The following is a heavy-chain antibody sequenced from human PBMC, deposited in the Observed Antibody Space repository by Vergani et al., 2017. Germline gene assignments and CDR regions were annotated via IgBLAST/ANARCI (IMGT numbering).Heavy chain of an antibody. Sequence: VQLVESGGGLVQPGGSLRLSCAASGFTFSSYWMSWVRQAPGKGLEWVANIKQDGREKYYVDSVKGRFTISRDNAKNSLYLQMNSLRAEDTAVYYCARDDYCSXTSCYGNYYYGMDVWGQGTTVTVSS. D-gene: IGHD2-2*01. V-gene: IGHV3-7*01. CDR3: ARDDYCSXTSCYGNYYYGMDV. J-gene: IGHJ6*02. CDR1: GFTFSSYW. CDR2: IKQDGREK.